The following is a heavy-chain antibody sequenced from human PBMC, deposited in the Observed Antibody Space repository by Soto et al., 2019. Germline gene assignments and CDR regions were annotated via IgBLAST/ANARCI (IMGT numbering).Heavy chain of an antibody. CDR3: AREVPGREYNWFDP. D-gene: IGHD3-10*01. Sequence: QVQLVQSGAEVKKPGSSVKVSCKASGGTFSSYAISWVRQAHGQGLEWMGGIIPIFGTANYAQKFQGRVTITADKSTSTAYMELSSLRSEDTAVYYCAREVPGREYNWFDPWGQGNLVTVSS. CDR2: IIPIFGTA. V-gene: IGHV1-69*06. CDR1: GGTFSSYA. J-gene: IGHJ5*02.